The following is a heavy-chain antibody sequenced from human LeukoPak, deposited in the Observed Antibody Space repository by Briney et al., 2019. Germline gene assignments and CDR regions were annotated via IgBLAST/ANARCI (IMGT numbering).Heavy chain of an antibody. D-gene: IGHD5-12*01. J-gene: IGHJ6*02. Sequence: AGGSLRLSCAASGFTFNTYTMNWVRQAPGKGLEWVSGISWNGGATSYADSVKGRFTISRDNAKNSLYLQMNSLRAEDTALYYCAREYGYRDDYHGMDVWGQGTTVAVSS. CDR3: AREYGYRDDYHGMDV. CDR2: ISWNGGAT. V-gene: IGHV3-20*04. CDR1: GFTFNTYT.